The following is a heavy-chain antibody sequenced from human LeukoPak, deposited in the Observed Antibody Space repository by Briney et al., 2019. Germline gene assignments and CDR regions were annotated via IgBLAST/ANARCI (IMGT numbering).Heavy chain of an antibody. J-gene: IGHJ1*01. Sequence: GASVKVSCKASGGTFSSYAISWVRQAPGQGLEWMGGIIPIFGTANYAQKFRGRVTITTDESTSTAYMELSSLRSEDTAVYYCARLPVCSSTSCATPVEYFQHWGQGTLVTVSS. V-gene: IGHV1-69*05. D-gene: IGHD2-2*01. CDR2: IIPIFGTA. CDR1: GGTFSSYA. CDR3: ARLPVCSSTSCATPVEYFQH.